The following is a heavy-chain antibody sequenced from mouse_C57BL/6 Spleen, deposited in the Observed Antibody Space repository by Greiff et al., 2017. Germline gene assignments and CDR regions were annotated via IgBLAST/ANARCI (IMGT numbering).Heavy chain of an antibody. CDR2: IDPSDSYT. D-gene: IGHD2-3*01. J-gene: IGHJ4*01. CDR3: ARTYDGYQYYYAMDY. V-gene: IGHV1-59*01. CDR1: GYTFTSYW. Sequence: QVQLQPPGAELVRPGTSVKLSCKASGYTFTSYWMHWVKQRPGQGLEWIGVIDPSDSYTNYNQKFKGKATLTVDTSSSTAYMQLSSLTSEDSAVYYCARTYDGYQYYYAMDYWGQGTSVTVSS.